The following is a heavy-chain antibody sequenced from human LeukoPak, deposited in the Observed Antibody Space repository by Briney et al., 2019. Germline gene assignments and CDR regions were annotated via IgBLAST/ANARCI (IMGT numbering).Heavy chain of an antibody. J-gene: IGHJ4*02. V-gene: IGHV3-30*04. CDR2: ISYDGSNK. CDR3: ARDSFYYDFWSGYWPYYFDY. Sequence: GGSLRLSCAASGFTFSSNAMHWVRQAPGKGLEWVAVISYDGSNKYYADSVKGRFTISRDNSKNTLYLQMNSLRAEDTAVYYCARDSFYYDFWSGYWPYYFDYWGQGTLVTVSS. CDR1: GFTFSSNA. D-gene: IGHD3-3*01.